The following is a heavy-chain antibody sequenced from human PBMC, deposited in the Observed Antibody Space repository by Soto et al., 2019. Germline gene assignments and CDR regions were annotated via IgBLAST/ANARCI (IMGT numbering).Heavy chain of an antibody. CDR3: ARSIAAAGTNNYYYYGMDV. J-gene: IGHJ6*02. CDR2: IIPIFGTA. D-gene: IGHD6-13*01. CDR1: GGTFSSYA. Sequence: QVQLVQSGAEVKKPGSSVKVSCKASGGTFSSYAISWVRQAPGQGLEWMGGIIPIFGTANYAQKFQGRVTITADESTRPAYMALRCLRSEATAVYYCARSIAAAGTNNYYYYGMDVWGQGTTVTVSS. V-gene: IGHV1-69*01.